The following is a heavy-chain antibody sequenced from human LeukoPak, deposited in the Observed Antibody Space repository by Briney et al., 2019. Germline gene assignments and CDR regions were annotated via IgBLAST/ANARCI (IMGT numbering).Heavy chain of an antibody. CDR2: IHPNSGGT. D-gene: IGHD6-13*01. CDR1: GYTFTGYY. Sequence: ASVTVSCKASGYTFTGYYMHWVRQAPGQGLEWMGWIHPNSGGTNYAQKFQGRVTMTRDTSISTAYMELSRLRSDDTAVYYCARGGASGTYSSPWYFDYWGQGTLVTVSS. J-gene: IGHJ4*02. CDR3: ARGGASGTYSSPWYFDY. V-gene: IGHV1-2*02.